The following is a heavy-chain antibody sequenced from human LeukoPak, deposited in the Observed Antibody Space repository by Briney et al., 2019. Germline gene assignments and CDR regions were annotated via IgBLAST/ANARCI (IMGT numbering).Heavy chain of an antibody. D-gene: IGHD5-24*01. J-gene: IGHJ3*02. V-gene: IGHV3-30*05. CDR3: ARDGLQWLQSGIDI. Sequence: QRGVSLTLSCSVSGYTFRICGVQGVRDARGEGREGVGGISYDGSNKYYADSVKGRFTISRDNSKNTLYLQMNSLRAEDTAVYYCARDGLQWLQSGIDIWGRGTMVTVSS. CDR2: ISYDGSNK. CDR1: GYTFRICG.